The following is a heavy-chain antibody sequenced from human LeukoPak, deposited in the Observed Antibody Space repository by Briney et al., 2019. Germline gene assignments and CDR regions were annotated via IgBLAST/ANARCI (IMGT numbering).Heavy chain of an antibody. CDR3: ARDRSPYSSSWYEVFY. CDR1: GFTFSSYW. J-gene: IGHJ4*02. CDR2: IDTDGSNT. V-gene: IGHV3-74*01. D-gene: IGHD6-13*01. Sequence: GGSLRLSCAASGFTFSSYWIHWVRQAPGKGLVWVSRIDTDGSNTNYADSVKGRFTISRDNAQNTVYLQMNSLRAEDTAVYYCARDRSPYSSSWYEVFYWGQGALVTVSS.